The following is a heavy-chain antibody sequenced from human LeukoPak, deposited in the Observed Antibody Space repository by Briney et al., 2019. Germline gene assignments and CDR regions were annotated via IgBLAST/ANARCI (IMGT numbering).Heavy chain of an antibody. J-gene: IGHJ6*02. V-gene: IGHV1-8*01. CDR2: MNPNSGNT. Sequence: ASVKVSCKASGYTFTSYDINWVRQATGQGLEWMGWMNPNSGNTGYAQKFQGRVTMTRNTSISTAYMELSSMRSEYTAVYYCARVKKDRYGMDVWGQGTTVTVSS. CDR3: ARVKKDRYGMDV. CDR1: GYTFTSYD.